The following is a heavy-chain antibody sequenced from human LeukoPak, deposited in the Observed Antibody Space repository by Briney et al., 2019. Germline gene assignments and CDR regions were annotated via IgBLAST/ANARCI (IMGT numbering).Heavy chain of an antibody. CDR3: AKGVRSGTNYNCLDP. J-gene: IGHJ5*02. CDR2: ISGNGDST. CDR1: GFTLDDYA. V-gene: IGHV3-43*02. D-gene: IGHD5-24*01. Sequence: GGSLRLSCVASGFTLDDYALHWVRQAPGKGLEWISLISGNGDSTYYADSVKGRFTISRDNSKNSLYLQMSSLRVEDTALYYCAKGVRSGTNYNCLDPWGQGTLVTVSS.